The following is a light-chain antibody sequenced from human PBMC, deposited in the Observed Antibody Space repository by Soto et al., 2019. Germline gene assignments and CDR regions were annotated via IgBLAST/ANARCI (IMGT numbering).Light chain of an antibody. J-gene: IGLJ2*01. CDR2: DVS. V-gene: IGLV2-14*01. CDR3: SSYTSSSTLL. CDR1: SSDVGGYDY. Sequence: QSALTQPASVSGSPGQSLTISCTGSSSDVGGYDYVAWYLQHPGKAPKLMIYDVSKRPSGVSDRFSVSKSGNTASLTISGLQPEDEADYYCSSYTSSSTLLFGGGTKLTVL.